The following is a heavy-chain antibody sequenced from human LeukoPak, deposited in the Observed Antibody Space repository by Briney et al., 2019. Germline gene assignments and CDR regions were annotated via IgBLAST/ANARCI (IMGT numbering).Heavy chain of an antibody. CDR1: GFTISSDA. D-gene: IGHD3-10*01. CDR2: ISGSGTST. J-gene: IGHJ3*02. V-gene: IGHV3-23*01. CDR3: AKDRLWFGELYAFDI. Sequence: GSLRLSCAASGFTISSDAMSWVRPAPGKGLGWVSSISGSGTSTYNAESVKGRFTISRDNSKNTLYLQMNSLRAEDTAVYYCAKDRLWFGELYAFDIWGQGTMVTVSS.